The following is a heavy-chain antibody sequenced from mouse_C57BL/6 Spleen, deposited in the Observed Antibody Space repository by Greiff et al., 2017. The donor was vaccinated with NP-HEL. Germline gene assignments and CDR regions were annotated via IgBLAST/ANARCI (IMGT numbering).Heavy chain of an antibody. J-gene: IGHJ1*03. CDR2: INPNNGGT. Sequence: EVQLQQSGPELVKPGASVKIPCKASGYTFTDYNMDWVKQSHGKSLEWIGDINPNNGGTIYNQKFKGKATLTVDKSSSTAHMELRSLTSEDTAVYYCARSDSYWYFDVWGTGTTVTVSS. V-gene: IGHV1-18*01. CDR1: GYTFTDYN. CDR3: ARSDSYWYFDV.